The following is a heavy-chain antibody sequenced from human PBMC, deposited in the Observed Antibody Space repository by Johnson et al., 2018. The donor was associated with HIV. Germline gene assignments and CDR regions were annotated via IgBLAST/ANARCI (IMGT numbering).Heavy chain of an antibody. Sequence: VQLVESGGGMIRPGGSLRLSCEASGFSFDDYGMSWVRQAPGKGLEWVSGINWNGGSTGYADSVKGRFSISRDNAKNSLYLQMNSLRPEDTAVYYCASDGWELLGVAAFDVWGQGTLVTVSS. CDR1: GFSFDDYG. CDR3: ASDGWELLGVAAFDV. J-gene: IGHJ3*01. CDR2: INWNGGST. V-gene: IGHV3-20*04. D-gene: IGHD1-26*01.